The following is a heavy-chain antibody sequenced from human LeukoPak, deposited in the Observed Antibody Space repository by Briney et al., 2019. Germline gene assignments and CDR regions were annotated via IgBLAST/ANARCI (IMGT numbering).Heavy chain of an antibody. CDR2: IFCSGST. J-gene: IGHJ3*02. D-gene: IGHD5-12*01. V-gene: IGHV4-39*01. CDR3: ARHSRSGYSDYESAFDI. CDR1: GGSISSSSFY. Sequence: PSETLSLTCTVSGGSISSSSFYWDWIRQPPGKGLEWIGTIFCSGSTYYNPSLKSRITISVDTSKHQFSLKLSSVTAADTAVYYCARHSRSGYSDYESAFDIWGQGTMVIVSS.